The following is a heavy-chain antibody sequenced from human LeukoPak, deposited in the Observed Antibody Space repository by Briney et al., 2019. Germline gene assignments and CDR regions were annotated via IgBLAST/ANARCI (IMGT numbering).Heavy chain of an antibody. Sequence: GGSLRLSCAASGFTFNDYYLSWIRQAPGKGLEWLSYINIGGTNTHYADPVKGRFTISRDNAKKSLYLEMNNLRAEDTAVYYCATDGAGLDTWGQGVLVTVSS. CDR1: GFTFNDYY. V-gene: IGHV3-11*01. J-gene: IGHJ5*02. CDR2: INIGGTNT. CDR3: ATDGAGLDT.